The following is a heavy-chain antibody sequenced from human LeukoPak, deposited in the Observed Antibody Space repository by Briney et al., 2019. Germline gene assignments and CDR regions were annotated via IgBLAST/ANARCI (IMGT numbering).Heavy chain of an antibody. D-gene: IGHD1-26*01. CDR1: GYTFTGYY. Sequence: ASVKVSCKASGYTFTGYYMHWVRQAPGQGLEWMGWINPNSGGTNYAQKFQGRVTMTRDTSISTAYMELSRLRSDDTAVYYCARAGPEYSGSYDYWGQGILVTVSS. CDR2: INPNSGGT. J-gene: IGHJ4*02. V-gene: IGHV1-2*02. CDR3: ARAGPEYSGSYDY.